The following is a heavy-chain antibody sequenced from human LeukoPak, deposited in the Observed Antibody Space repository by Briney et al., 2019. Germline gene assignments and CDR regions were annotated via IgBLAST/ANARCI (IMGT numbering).Heavy chain of an antibody. CDR2: ISGSGGST. V-gene: IGHV3-23*01. D-gene: IGHD1-26*01. CDR3: AKGPWELSLFDY. Sequence: GGSLRLSCAASGFTFSNYWMSWVRQAPGKGLEWVSAISGSGGSTYYADSVKGRFTISRDNSKNTLYLQMNSLRAEDTAVYYCAKGPWELSLFDYWGQGTLVTVSS. J-gene: IGHJ4*02. CDR1: GFTFSNYW.